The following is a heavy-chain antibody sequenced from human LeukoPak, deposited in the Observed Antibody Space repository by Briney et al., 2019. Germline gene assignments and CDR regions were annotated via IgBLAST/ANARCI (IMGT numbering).Heavy chain of an antibody. Sequence: GASVKVSCKASGYIFTNFGISWVRQARGQGLEWMGWISGYNGNTKYVQKFQGRVTMTTDTSTSTAYMELRSLRSDDTAVYYCVRESIAVAGPNWFDPWGQGTLVTVSS. V-gene: IGHV1-18*01. CDR2: ISGYNGNT. D-gene: IGHD6-19*01. CDR1: GYIFTNFG. CDR3: VRESIAVAGPNWFDP. J-gene: IGHJ5*02.